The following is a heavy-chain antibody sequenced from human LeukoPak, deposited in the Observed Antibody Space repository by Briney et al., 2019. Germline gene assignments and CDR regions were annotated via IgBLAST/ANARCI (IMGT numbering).Heavy chain of an antibody. D-gene: IGHD3-9*01. CDR2: ISSSGSTI. J-gene: IGHJ4*02. V-gene: IGHV3-11*01. CDR3: ARWRPYDILTGSPGPFDY. CDR1: GFTFSDYY. Sequence: PGGSLSLSFAASGFTFSDYYMSWIRQAPGKGLEWVSYISSSGSTIYYADSVKGRFTISRDNAKNSLYLHMNSLRAEDTAVYYCARWRPYDILTGSPGPFDYWGQGTLVTVSS.